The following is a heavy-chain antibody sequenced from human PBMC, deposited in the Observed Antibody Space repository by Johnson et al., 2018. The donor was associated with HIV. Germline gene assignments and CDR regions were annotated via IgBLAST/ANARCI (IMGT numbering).Heavy chain of an antibody. CDR1: GFTFSNYW. V-gene: IGHV3-7*02. J-gene: IGHJ3*01. CDR3: ARVLMDSSDYPHDAFDV. D-gene: IGHD3-22*01. Sequence: VQLVESGGGVVQPGRSLRLSCAASGFTFSNYWMSWVRQAPGKGLEWVANIKQDGSEKYYVDSGKGRFTISRDNAKSSLYLQVNSLRAEDLSMYFCARVLMDSSDYPHDAFDVWGQGTMVTVSP. CDR2: IKQDGSEK.